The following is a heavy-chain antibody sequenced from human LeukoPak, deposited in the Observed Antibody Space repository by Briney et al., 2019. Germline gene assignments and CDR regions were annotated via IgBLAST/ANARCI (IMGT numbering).Heavy chain of an antibody. Sequence: GGSLRLSCAASGFTFSSYAMHWVRQAPGKGLEWVAVISYDGSNKYYADSVKGRFTISRDNSKNTLYLQMNSLRAEDTAVYYCARDIVVVTAIGEYYYYGMDVWGQGTTVTVSS. V-gene: IGHV3-30-3*01. CDR1: GFTFSSYA. D-gene: IGHD2-21*02. J-gene: IGHJ6*02. CDR2: ISYDGSNK. CDR3: ARDIVVVTAIGEYYYYGMDV.